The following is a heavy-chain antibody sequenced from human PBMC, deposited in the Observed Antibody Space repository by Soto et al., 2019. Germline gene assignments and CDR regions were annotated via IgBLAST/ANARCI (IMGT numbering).Heavy chain of an antibody. Sequence: ASVKVSCKASGYTFTGYYMHWVRQAPGQGLEWMGWINPNSGGTNYAQKFQGWVTMTRDTSISTAYMELSRLRSDDTAVYYCARALGAAAGRTSYYHYYGMDVWGQGTTVPVSS. D-gene: IGHD6-13*01. J-gene: IGHJ6*02. V-gene: IGHV1-2*04. CDR2: INPNSGGT. CDR1: GYTFTGYY. CDR3: ARALGAAAGRTSYYHYYGMDV.